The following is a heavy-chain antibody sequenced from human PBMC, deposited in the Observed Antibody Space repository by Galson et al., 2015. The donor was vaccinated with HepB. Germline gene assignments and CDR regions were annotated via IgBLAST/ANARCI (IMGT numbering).Heavy chain of an antibody. CDR1: GFTFSGYY. J-gene: IGHJ3*02. D-gene: IGHD3-9*01. V-gene: IGHV3-11*06. Sequence: SLRLSCAASGFTFSGYYMTWIRQAPGKGLESLSYISGSSTSTNYADSVKGRFTISRDNAKNSLYLQMNSLREEDTAMYYCAAARGDLYYDILTGAFDIWGQGTMVTVSS. CDR3: AAARGDLYYDILTGAFDI. CDR2: ISGSSTST.